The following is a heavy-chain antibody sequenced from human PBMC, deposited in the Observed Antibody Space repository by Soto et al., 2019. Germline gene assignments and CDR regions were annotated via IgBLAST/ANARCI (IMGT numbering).Heavy chain of an antibody. CDR3: ASDPHILTFYL. CDR1: GFTFSSYS. Sequence: GGSLRLSCAASGFTFSSYSMNWVRQAPGKGLEWVSSISSSSSYIYYADSVKGRFTISRDNAKNSLYLQMNSLRAEDTAVYYCASDPHILTFYLWGQGTLVTAPQ. V-gene: IGHV3-21*01. J-gene: IGHJ4*02. CDR2: ISSSSSYI. D-gene: IGHD3-9*01.